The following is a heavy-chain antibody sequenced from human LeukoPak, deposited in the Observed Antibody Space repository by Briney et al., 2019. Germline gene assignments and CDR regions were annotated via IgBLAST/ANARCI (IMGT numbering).Heavy chain of an antibody. CDR2: IYYSGST. CDR3: ARVGTTTVRYYYMDV. CDR1: GGSISSYY. Sequence: PSETLSLTCTVSGGSISSYYWSWIRQPPGKGLEWIGYIYYSGSTNYNPSLKSRVTISVDTSKNQFSLKLSSVTAADTAVYYCARVGTTTVRYYYMDVWGKGTTVTVSS. D-gene: IGHD4-11*01. J-gene: IGHJ6*03. V-gene: IGHV4-59*01.